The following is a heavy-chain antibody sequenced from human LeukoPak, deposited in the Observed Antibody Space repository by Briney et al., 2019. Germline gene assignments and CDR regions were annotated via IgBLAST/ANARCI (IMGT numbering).Heavy chain of an antibody. J-gene: IGHJ3*02. CDR1: GLTFSAYA. Sequence: PGGSLRLSCTAPGLTFSAYAMMWVRQAPGKGPEWVSAIRGGGGSAFYADSVKGRFTISRDNSKYTLFLQMNSLRAEDTAVYYCARDPNGDYIGAFDMWGPGTMVTVSS. D-gene: IGHD4-17*01. V-gene: IGHV3-23*01. CDR2: IRGGGGSA. CDR3: ARDPNGDYIGAFDM.